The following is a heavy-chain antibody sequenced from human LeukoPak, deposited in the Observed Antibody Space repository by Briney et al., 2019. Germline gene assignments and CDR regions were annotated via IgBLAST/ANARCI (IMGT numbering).Heavy chain of an antibody. CDR3: ARDPSVNNAIGYNWFDH. V-gene: IGHV3-74*01. D-gene: IGHD2/OR15-2a*01. Sequence: RESLRLSCAASGFAFSSHWMHWVRQAPGKGLWWVSRINSDGSVRNDGVAVEGRFIIARDNAKNTLYLQMNSLGAEDTAVYFCARDPSVNNAIGYNWFDHWGQGALVTVSS. J-gene: IGHJ5*02. CDR2: INSDGSVR. CDR1: GFAFSSHW.